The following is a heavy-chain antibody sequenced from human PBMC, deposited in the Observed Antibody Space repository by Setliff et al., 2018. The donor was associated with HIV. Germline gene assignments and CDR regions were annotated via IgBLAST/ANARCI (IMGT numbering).Heavy chain of an antibody. Sequence: SETLSLTCDLYGDSFSGFYWSWIRQPPGKGLEWVGHIDHNGVTAYSPSLKSRVTISVDMSKRQFSLKITSLTAADTAVYYCAREGPFHQTTHTSNFCVDYWGQGALVTV. CDR1: GDSFSGFY. D-gene: IGHD2-2*01. V-gene: IGHV4-34*01. J-gene: IGHJ4*01. CDR3: AREGPFHQTTHTSNFCVDY. CDR2: IDHNGVT.